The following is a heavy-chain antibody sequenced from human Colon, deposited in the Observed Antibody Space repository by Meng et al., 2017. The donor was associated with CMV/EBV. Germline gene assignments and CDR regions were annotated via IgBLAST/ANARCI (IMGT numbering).Heavy chain of an antibody. CDR1: GGTFSSYT. CDR2: IIPMAGLS. CDR3: ATAGVSPVTHYFDW. D-gene: IGHD2-15*01. J-gene: IGHJ4*02. V-gene: IGHV1-69*02. Sequence: SVKVSCKASGGTFSSYTFNWVRQAPGQRLEWMGRIIPMAGLSNYAQKFRGRVAFTADKSTSTVYMELSSLRSEDTAIYYCATAGVSPVTHYFDWWGQGTLVTVSS.